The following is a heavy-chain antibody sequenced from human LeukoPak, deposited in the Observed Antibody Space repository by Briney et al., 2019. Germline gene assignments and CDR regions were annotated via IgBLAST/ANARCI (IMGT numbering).Heavy chain of an antibody. V-gene: IGHV5-51*01. D-gene: IGHD3-22*01. CDR3: ARQYYDGSGYHLYFDD. CDR1: GYSFTSYW. Sequence: GESLKISCKGSGYSFTSYWIGWVRQMPGKGLEWMGIIYPGDSDTRYSPSFQGQVTISADKSISTAYLQWSSLKASDTAMYYWARQYYDGSGYHLYFDDGGQGTLVTVSS. J-gene: IGHJ4*02. CDR2: IYPGDSDT.